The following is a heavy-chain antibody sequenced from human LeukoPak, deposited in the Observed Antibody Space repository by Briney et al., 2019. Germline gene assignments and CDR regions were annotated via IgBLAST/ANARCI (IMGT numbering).Heavy chain of an antibody. CDR3: ARAYFSSWYMNWFDP. J-gene: IGHJ5*02. CDR1: GYSISSGYY. D-gene: IGHD6-13*01. V-gene: IGHV4-38-2*01. CDR2: IYPSGST. Sequence: SETLSLTCSVSGYSISSGYYWSWIRQPPGKGPEWIGSIYPSGSTYYYPSLKSRVTISLDTSKNQFSLKLSSVTAADTAVYYCARAYFSSWYMNWFDPWGQGTLVTVSS.